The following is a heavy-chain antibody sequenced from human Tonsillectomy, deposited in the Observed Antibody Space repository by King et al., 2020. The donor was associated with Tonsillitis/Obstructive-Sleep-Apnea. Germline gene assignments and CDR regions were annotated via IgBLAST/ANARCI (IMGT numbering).Heavy chain of an antibody. CDR1: GFTFSSYA. J-gene: IGHJ4*02. V-gene: IGHV3-30*04. CDR3: AVSSGSSDY. Sequence: VQLVESGGGVVQPGRSLRLSCAASGFTFSSYAMHWVRQAPGKGLEWVAVISYDGSNKYYADSVKGRFTISRDNSKNTLYLQMNSLRAEDTAVYYCAVSSGSSDYWGQGTLVTVSS. D-gene: IGHD1-26*01. CDR2: ISYDGSNK.